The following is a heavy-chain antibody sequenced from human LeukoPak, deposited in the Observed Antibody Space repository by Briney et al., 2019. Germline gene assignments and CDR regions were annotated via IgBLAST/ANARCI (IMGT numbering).Heavy chain of an antibody. CDR2: IYYSGNT. J-gene: IGHJ4*02. Sequence: PPETLSLTCTVSGGSISSSNSYWGWIRQPPGKGLEWIGSIYYSGNTYYNASLKSQVSISIDTSKNQFSLRLTSVTAADTAVYYCARQTGSGLFILPGGQGTLVTVSS. CDR3: ARQTGSGLFILP. CDR1: GGSISSSNSY. D-gene: IGHD3/OR15-3a*01. V-gene: IGHV4-39*01.